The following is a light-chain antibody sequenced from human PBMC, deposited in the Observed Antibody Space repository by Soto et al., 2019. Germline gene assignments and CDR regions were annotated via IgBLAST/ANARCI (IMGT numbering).Light chain of an antibody. J-gene: IGLJ1*01. V-gene: IGLV2-14*01. Sequence: QSVLTQPASVSGSPGQSITISCTVTSSDVGNYNYVSWYQQHPGKAPKLMIYEVSNRPSGVSNRFSGSKSGNTASLTISGLQAEDEADYYCSSYTSSTDYVFGAGTKVT. CDR3: SSYTSSTDYV. CDR2: EVS. CDR1: SSDVGNYNY.